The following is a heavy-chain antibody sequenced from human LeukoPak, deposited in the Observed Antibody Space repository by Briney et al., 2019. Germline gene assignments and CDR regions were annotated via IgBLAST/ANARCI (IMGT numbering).Heavy chain of an antibody. Sequence: SETLSLTCTVSGGPISSYYWSWIRQPPGKGLEWIGYIYYSGSTNYNPSLKSRVTISVDTSKNQFSLKLSSVTAADTAVYYCARRQGGWSIFDYWGQGTLVTVSS. CDR1: GGPISSYY. J-gene: IGHJ4*02. CDR3: ARRQGGWSIFDY. V-gene: IGHV4-59*01. CDR2: IYYSGST. D-gene: IGHD6-19*01.